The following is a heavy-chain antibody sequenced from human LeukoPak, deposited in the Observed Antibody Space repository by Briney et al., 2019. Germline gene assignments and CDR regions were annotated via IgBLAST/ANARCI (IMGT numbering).Heavy chain of an antibody. CDR2: INPNSGGT. Sequence: GASVKVSCKASGYTFTGYYMHWVRQAPGQGLEWMGWINPNSGGTNYAQKFQGRVTMTRDTSISTAYMELRSLRSDDTAVYYCARDRNCSSTSCYFGYYYYYGMDVWGQGTTVTVSS. J-gene: IGHJ6*02. V-gene: IGHV1-2*02. D-gene: IGHD2-2*01. CDR3: ARDRNCSSTSCYFGYYYYYGMDV. CDR1: GYTFTGYY.